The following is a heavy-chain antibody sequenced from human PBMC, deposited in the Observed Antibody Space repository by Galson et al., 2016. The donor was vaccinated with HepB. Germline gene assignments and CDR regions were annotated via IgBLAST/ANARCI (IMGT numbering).Heavy chain of an antibody. CDR3: AIGATGATWRN. CDR1: GPGFKGYG. J-gene: IGHJ4*02. V-gene: IGHV3-23*01. Sequence: SLRLSCAVSGPGFKGYGMSWVRQAPGKGLQWVSDIDGEGHTTHHADSVKGRFTMSRDNSQDTVYLEMKSVRVEDTAICYCAIGATGATWRNWGQGTLVTVSS. D-gene: IGHD1-1*01. CDR2: IDGEGHTT.